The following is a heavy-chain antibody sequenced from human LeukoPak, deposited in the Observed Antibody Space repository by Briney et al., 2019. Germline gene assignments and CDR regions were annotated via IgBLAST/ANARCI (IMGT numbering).Heavy chain of an antibody. CDR1: GFTFSSYG. V-gene: IGHV3-33*01. Sequence: GRSLRLSCAASGFTFSSYGMHWVRQAPGKGLEWVAVIWYDGSNKYYADSVKGRFTISRDNAKNSLYLQMNSLRAEDTAVYYCARGSGVSEFDYWGQGTLVTVSS. J-gene: IGHJ4*02. D-gene: IGHD6-13*01. CDR2: IWYDGSNK. CDR3: ARGSGVSEFDY.